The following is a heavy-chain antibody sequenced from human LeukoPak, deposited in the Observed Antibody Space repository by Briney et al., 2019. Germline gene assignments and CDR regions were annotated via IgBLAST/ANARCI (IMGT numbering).Heavy chain of an antibody. CDR2: INHSGST. D-gene: IGHD3-10*01. CDR3: AIFGELLVY. Sequence: PSETLSLTCAVYGGSFSGYYWSWIRQPPGKGLEWIGEINHSGSTNYNPSLKSRVTISVDTSKNQFSLKLSSVTAADTAVYYCAIFGELLVYWGQGTLVTVSS. CDR1: GGSFSGYY. J-gene: IGHJ4*02. V-gene: IGHV4-34*01.